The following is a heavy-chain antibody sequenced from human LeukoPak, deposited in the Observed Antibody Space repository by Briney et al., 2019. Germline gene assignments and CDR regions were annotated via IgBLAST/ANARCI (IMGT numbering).Heavy chain of an antibody. J-gene: IGHJ6*02. Sequence: ASVKVSCKASGYTFTGYYMHWVRQAPGQGLEWMGWINPNSGGTNYAQKFQGRVTMTRDTSISTAYMELSRLRSDDTAVYYCARVHLHGAPFEGYYYYGMDVWGQGTTVTVSS. V-gene: IGHV1-2*02. CDR3: ARVHLHGAPFEGYYYYGMDV. CDR1: GYTFTGYY. CDR2: INPNSGGT. D-gene: IGHD3-16*01.